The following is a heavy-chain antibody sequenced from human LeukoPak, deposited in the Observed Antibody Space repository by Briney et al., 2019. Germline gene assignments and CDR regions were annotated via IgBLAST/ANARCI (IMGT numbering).Heavy chain of an antibody. V-gene: IGHV1-24*01. Sequence: GASVKVSCKVSGYTLTELSMHWVRQAPGKGLEWMGGFDPEDGETIYAQKFQGRVTITRNTSISTAYMELSSLRSEDTAVYYCARAVRYCSSTSCSQTLYYFDYWGQGTLVTVSS. J-gene: IGHJ4*02. CDR2: FDPEDGET. CDR1: GYTLTELS. CDR3: ARAVRYCSSTSCSQTLYYFDY. D-gene: IGHD2-2*01.